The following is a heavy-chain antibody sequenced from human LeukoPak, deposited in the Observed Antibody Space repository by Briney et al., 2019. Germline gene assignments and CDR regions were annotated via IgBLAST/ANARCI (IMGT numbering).Heavy chain of an antibody. J-gene: IGHJ4*02. Sequence: GGSLGLSCAASGFTFSSYAMSWVRQAPGKGLEWVSAISGSGGSTYYADSVKGRFTISRDNSKNTLYLQMNSLRAEDTAVYYCAKCAYCGGDCYSRVFDYWGQGTLVTVSS. D-gene: IGHD2-21*02. V-gene: IGHV3-23*01. CDR1: GFTFSSYA. CDR3: AKCAYCGGDCYSRVFDY. CDR2: ISGSGGST.